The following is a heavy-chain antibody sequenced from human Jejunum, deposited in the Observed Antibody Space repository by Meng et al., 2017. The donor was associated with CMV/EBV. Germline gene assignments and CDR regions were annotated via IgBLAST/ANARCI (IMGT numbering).Heavy chain of an antibody. V-gene: IGHV3-7*01. CDR2: IKTDGSDK. D-gene: IGHD5-18*01. CDR1: GFVFNDYW. Sequence: VLLVEAGGGLVQPGGSLRLSCVAAGFVFNDYWMHWVRLTPGKGLEWVANIKTDGSDKNYVDSVKGRFTISRDNAQNSLYLQMNSLRAEDTAVYYCAKYNYGIDYWGQGTLVTVSS. J-gene: IGHJ4*02. CDR3: AKYNYGIDY.